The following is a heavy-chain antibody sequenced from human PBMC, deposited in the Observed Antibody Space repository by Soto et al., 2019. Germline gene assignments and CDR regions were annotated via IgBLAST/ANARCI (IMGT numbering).Heavy chain of an antibody. J-gene: IGHJ4*02. CDR2: ISYDGSNK. CDR3: AKDTNSSGWSLDY. CDR1: GFTFSSYG. V-gene: IGHV3-30*18. D-gene: IGHD6-19*01. Sequence: PGGSLRLSCAASGFTFSSYGMHWVRQAPGKGLEWVAVISYDGSNKYYADSVKGRFTISRDNSKNTLYLQMNSLRAEDTAVYYCAKDTNSSGWSLDYWGQGTLVTVSS.